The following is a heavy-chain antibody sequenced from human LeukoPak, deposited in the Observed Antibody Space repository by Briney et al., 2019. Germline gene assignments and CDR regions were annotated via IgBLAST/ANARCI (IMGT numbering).Heavy chain of an antibody. D-gene: IGHD1-26*01. J-gene: IGHJ4*02. V-gene: IGHV4-59*08. CDR3: ARHMYSGRYYGTDY. CDR1: GGSISSYY. CDR2: IYDSGST. Sequence: SETLSLTCTVSGGSISSYYWSWIRQPPGKGLEWIGYIYDSGSTDYNPSLKSRVTISVDTSKNQFSLKLSSVTAADTAVYYCARHMYSGRYYGTDYWSQGTLVTVSS.